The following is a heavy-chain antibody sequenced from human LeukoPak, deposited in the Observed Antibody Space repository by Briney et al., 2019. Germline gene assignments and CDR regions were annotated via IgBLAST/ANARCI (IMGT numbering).Heavy chain of an antibody. CDR3: ARDKVVGPSNFDY. CDR2: IKQDGSEK. D-gene: IGHD1-26*01. Sequence: GGSLRLSCAASVFTFSSYWMSWVRQAPGKGLEWVANIKQDGSEKYYVDSVKGRFTISRDNAKNSLYLQMNSLRAEDTAVYYCARDKVVGPSNFDYWGQGTLVTVSS. V-gene: IGHV3-7*01. CDR1: VFTFSSYW. J-gene: IGHJ4*02.